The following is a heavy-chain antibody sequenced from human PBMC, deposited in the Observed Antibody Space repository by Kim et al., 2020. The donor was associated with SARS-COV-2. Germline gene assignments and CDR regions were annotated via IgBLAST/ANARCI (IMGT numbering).Heavy chain of an antibody. D-gene: IGHD3-3*02. Sequence: GGSLRLSCAASGFTFSGYYMHWVRQAPGKGLEWVAVIYSDGSTYSADSVTCRFTISRDNSKNTLYIQMNSLRGEETAVYYCARGNHFPDEYFFDYCAQG. J-gene: IGHJ4*02. CDR2: IYSDGST. CDR3: ARGNHFPDEYFFDY. V-gene: IGHV3-66*01. CDR1: GFTFSGYY.